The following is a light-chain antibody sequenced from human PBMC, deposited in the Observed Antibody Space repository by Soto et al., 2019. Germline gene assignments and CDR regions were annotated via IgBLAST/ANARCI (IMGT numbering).Light chain of an antibody. CDR1: SSDIGTYNY. Sequence: ALTQPASVSGSPGQSITISCTGTSSDIGTYNYVSWYQQHPGKVPELMIYEVSNRPSGVSNRFSGSKSDYTASLTISGLQAEDEADYYCSSYTSRGTLVFGTGTKVTVL. V-gene: IGLV2-14*01. J-gene: IGLJ1*01. CDR2: EVS. CDR3: SSYTSRGTLV.